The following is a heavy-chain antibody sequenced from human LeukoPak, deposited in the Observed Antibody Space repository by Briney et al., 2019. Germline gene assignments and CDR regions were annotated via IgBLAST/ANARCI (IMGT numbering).Heavy chain of an antibody. CDR3: ARMVYATIDY. CDR2: IYYSGST. CDR1: GGSISSGSYY. V-gene: IGHV4-61*01. Sequence: SETLSLTCTVSGGSISSGSYYWSWIRQPPGKGLEWIGYIYYSGSTNYNPSLKSRVTISVDTSKNQFSLKLSSVTAADTAVYYCARMVYATIDYWGQGTLVTVSS. J-gene: IGHJ4*02. D-gene: IGHD2-8*01.